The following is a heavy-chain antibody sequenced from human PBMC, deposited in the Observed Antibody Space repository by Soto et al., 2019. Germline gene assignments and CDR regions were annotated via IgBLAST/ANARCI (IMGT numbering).Heavy chain of an antibody. CDR2: ISYDGSNK. CDR3: YGNYYDSSGSHWFDP. Sequence: PGGSLRLSCAASGFTFSSCGMHWVRQAPGKGLEWVAVISYDGSNKYYADSVKGRFTISRDNSKNTLYLQMNSLRAEDTAVYYCYGNYYDSSGSHWFDPWGQGTLVTVSS. J-gene: IGHJ5*02. V-gene: IGHV3-30*03. CDR1: GFTFSSCG. D-gene: IGHD3-22*01.